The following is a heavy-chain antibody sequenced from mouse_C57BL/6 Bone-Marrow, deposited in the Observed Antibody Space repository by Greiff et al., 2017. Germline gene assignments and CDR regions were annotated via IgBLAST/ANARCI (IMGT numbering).Heavy chain of an antibody. CDR3: ARYDYGGGSFDY. Sequence: EVQLQQSGPELVKPGASVKISCKASGYTFTDYYMNWVKQSHGKSLEWIGDINPNNGGTSYNQKFKGKATLTVDKSSSTAYMELRSLTSEDSAVYYCARYDYGGGSFDYWGQGTTLTVSS. D-gene: IGHD2-4*01. CDR1: GYTFTDYY. J-gene: IGHJ2*01. V-gene: IGHV1-26*01. CDR2: INPNNGGT.